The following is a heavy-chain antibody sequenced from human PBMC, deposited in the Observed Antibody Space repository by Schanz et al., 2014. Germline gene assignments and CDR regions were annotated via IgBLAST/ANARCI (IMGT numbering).Heavy chain of an antibody. CDR3: ARCMGEWLIYPNWFDP. CDR2: VWSDGNTK. V-gene: IGHV3-33*01. D-gene: IGHD3-3*01. Sequence: QVQLVESGGGVVRPGRSLRLSCATSGFTFSRFGMHWVRQAPGKGPEWVALVWSDGNTKYYVDSVKGRFTISRDNAKNSLYLQMNSLRAEDTALYFCARCMGEWLIYPNWFDPWGQGTLVTVSS. J-gene: IGHJ5*02. CDR1: GFTFSRFG.